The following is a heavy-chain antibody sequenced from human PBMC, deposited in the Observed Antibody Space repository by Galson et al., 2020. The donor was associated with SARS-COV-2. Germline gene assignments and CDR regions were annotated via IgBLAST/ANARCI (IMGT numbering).Heavy chain of an antibody. J-gene: IGHJ2*01. CDR3: ARQGVNMIVLVTVPGWYFDL. CDR1: GYSVSTTNY. Sequence: SETLSLTCTVAGYSVSTTNYWCWVRQPPGRGLAWIGRVYPSGTTNYNPSLKSRVTISVDTPTNQFSLRLDSVTAADTALYYCARQGVNMIVLVTVPGWYFDLWGRGTLVTVSS. CDR2: VYPSGTT. V-gene: IGHV4-38-2*02. D-gene: IGHD3-22*01.